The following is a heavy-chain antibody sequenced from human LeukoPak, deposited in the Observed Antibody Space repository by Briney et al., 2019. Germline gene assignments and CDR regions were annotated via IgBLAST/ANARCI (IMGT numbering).Heavy chain of an antibody. V-gene: IGHV3-48*03. Sequence: QAGGSLRLSCAASGFTFSSYEMNWVRQAPGKGLEWVPYISSSGSTIYYADSVKGRFTISRDNAKNSLYLQMNSLRAEDTAVYYCARSPLAIDYWGQGTLVTVSS. CDR3: ARSPLAIDY. J-gene: IGHJ4*02. CDR2: ISSSGSTI. CDR1: GFTFSSYE.